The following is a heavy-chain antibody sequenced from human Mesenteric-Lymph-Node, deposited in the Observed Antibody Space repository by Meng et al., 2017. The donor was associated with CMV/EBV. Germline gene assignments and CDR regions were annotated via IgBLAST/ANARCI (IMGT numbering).Heavy chain of an antibody. Sequence: SQTLSLTCAISGDSVSSNSAAWNWIRQSPSRGLEWLGRTYYRSKWYNDYAVSVKSRITINPDTSKNQFSLQLNSVTPEDTAVYYCVRGFVVVVPAAILRTYYYYGMDVWGQGTTVTVSS. CDR2: TYYRSKWYN. D-gene: IGHD2-2*02. V-gene: IGHV6-1*01. CDR1: GDSVSSNSAA. J-gene: IGHJ6*02. CDR3: VRGFVVVVPAAILRTYYYYGMDV.